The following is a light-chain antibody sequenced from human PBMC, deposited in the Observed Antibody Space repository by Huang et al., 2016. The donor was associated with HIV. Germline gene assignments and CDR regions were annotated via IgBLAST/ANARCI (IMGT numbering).Light chain of an antibody. CDR3: MQSLQSLT. CDR2: MAS. J-gene: IGKJ4*01. V-gene: IGKV2-28*01. Sequence: DIVMTQSPLSLPVTPGEPASISCRSSQSLVHDNGYSYLDWYLQLPGQSPQVLIYMASVRAPGIPDRVSGGGSGTNFTLEINRVDAEDVGTYYCMQSLQSLTFGGGTRLEIK. CDR1: QSLVHDNGYSY.